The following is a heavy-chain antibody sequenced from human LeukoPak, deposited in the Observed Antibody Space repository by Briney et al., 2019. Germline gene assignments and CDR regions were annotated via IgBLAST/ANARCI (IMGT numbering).Heavy chain of an antibody. J-gene: IGHJ4*02. V-gene: IGHV3-48*04. CDR1: GFTFSSYS. D-gene: IGHD2-2*01. CDR3: GSSTSWSRGGPDY. CDR2: ISSSSSTI. Sequence: PGGSLRLSCAASGFTFSSYSMNWVRQAPGKGLEWVSYISSSSSTIYYADSVKGRFTISRDNAKNSLYLHMNSLRAEDTAVYYCGSSTSWSRGGPDYWGQGTLVTVSS.